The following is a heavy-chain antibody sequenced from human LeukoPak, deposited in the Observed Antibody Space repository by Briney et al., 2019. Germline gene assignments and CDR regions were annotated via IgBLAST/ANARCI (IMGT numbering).Heavy chain of an antibody. V-gene: IGHV5-51*01. CDR2: IYPDDSNT. J-gene: IGHJ6*03. CDR1: GYNFPIYW. CDR3: ARQGAAGKYYYYYMDV. Sequence: GESLKISCQGSGYNFPIYWIGWVRQMPGEGLEWMGIIYPDDSNTIYGPSFQGQVTISADKSINTAYLEWSSLKASDTAIYYCARQGAAGKYYYYYMDVWGKGTTVTVSS. D-gene: IGHD6-13*01.